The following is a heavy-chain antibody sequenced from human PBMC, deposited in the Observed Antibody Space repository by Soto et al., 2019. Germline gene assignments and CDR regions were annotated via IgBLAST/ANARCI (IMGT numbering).Heavy chain of an antibody. CDR1: GFTFSSCA. V-gene: IGHV3-23*01. J-gene: IGHJ6*02. CDR3: AKGMSDYYYCGVDV. CDR2: IIDSGGST. Sequence: EVQLLESGGGLVQPGGSLRLSCAASGFTFSSCAMGWVRQAPGKGLEWVSDIIDSGGSTYYADSVKGRFTISRDNSKSTRYLQMNSLRAEDTALYYCAKGMSDYYYCGVDVGGQGTTVTVSS.